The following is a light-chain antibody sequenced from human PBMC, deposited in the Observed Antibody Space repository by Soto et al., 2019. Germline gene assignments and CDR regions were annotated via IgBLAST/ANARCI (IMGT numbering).Light chain of an antibody. CDR1: QSVSSDF. J-gene: IGKJ1*01. CDR2: GAS. V-gene: IGKV3-20*01. CDR3: QQYGNSPWT. Sequence: EIVLTQSPGTLSLSPGERATLSCRASQSVSSDFLAWYQQKPGQAPRLLIYGASSRATGIPDRFSGSGSGTDFTLTISRLEPEDFAVYYCQQYGNSPWTFGQGTKVEIE.